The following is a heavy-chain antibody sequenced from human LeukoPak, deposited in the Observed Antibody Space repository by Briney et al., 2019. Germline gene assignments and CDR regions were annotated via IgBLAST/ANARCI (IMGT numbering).Heavy chain of an antibody. J-gene: IGHJ4*02. CDR3: ARDPLGYCTNGVCYGPAIAFDY. V-gene: IGHV3-30*04. CDR1: GFTFSSYA. D-gene: IGHD2-8*01. CDR2: ISYDGSNK. Sequence: GGSLRLSCAASGFTFSSYAMHWVRQAPGKGLEWVAVISYDGSNKYYADSVKGRFTMSRDNSKNTLYLQMNSLRAEDTAVYYCARDPLGYCTNGVCYGPAIAFDYWGQGTLVTVSS.